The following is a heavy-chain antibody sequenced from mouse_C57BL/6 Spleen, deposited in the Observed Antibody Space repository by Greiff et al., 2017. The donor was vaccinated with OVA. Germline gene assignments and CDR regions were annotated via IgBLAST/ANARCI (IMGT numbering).Heavy chain of an antibody. V-gene: IGHV3-6*01. CDR1: GYSITSGYY. Sequence: EVKLMESGPGLVKPSQSLSLTCSVTGYSITSGYYWNWIRQFPGNKLEWMGYISYDGSNNYNPSLKNRISITRDTSKNQFFLKLNSVTTEDTATYYCARVGTGTDYYAMDYWGQGTSVTVSS. D-gene: IGHD4-1*01. CDR2: ISYDGSN. J-gene: IGHJ4*01. CDR3: ARVGTGTDYYAMDY.